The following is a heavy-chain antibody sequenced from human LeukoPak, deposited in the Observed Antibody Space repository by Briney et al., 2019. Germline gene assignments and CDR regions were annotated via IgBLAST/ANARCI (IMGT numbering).Heavy chain of an antibody. J-gene: IGHJ4*02. CDR1: GDSVSSNSAA. Sequence: SQTLSLTCAISGDSVSSNSAAWNWIRQSPSRGLEWLGRTYYRSKWYNDYAVSVKSRITINPDTSKNQFSLQLNSVTPEDTAVYYCARGSGCQLVRGVYYFDYWGQGTLVTVSS. D-gene: IGHD6-6*01. V-gene: IGHV6-1*01. CDR3: ARGSGCQLVRGVYYFDY. CDR2: TYYRSKWYN.